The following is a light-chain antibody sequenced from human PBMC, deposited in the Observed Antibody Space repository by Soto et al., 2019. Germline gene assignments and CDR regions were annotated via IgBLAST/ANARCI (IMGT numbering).Light chain of an antibody. J-gene: IGKJ4*01. CDR1: QSVSSY. CDR3: QQLSTYPST. V-gene: IGKV1-9*01. CDR2: AAS. Sequence: PQPPGTLSLSPGESATLSCRASQSVSSYLAWYQQKPGEAPKLLIFAASTLQSGVPSRFSVSGSGTDGTLTISRLKAEDGTTYYCQQLSTYPSTFCGGTKVDIK.